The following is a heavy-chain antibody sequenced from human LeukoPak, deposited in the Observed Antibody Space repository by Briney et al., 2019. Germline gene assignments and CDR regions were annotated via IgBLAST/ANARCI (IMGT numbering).Heavy chain of an antibody. CDR3: ARVQQYYQWELPDY. CDR1: GYTFTGYY. CDR2: INPNSGGT. D-gene: IGHD1-26*01. V-gene: IGHV1-2*06. J-gene: IGHJ4*02. Sequence: ASVKVSCKASGYTFTGYYMHWVRQAPEQGLEWMGRINPNSGGTNYAQKFQGRVTMTRDMSISTAYMELSRLRSDDTAVYYCARVQQYYQWELPDYWGQGTLVTVSS.